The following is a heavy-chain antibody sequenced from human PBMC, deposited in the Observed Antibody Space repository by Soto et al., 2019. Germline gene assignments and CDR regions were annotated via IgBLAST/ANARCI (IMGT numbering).Heavy chain of an antibody. CDR1: VYSFTSYW. Sequence: GECLKISCTGSVYSFTSYWIGGVVPVPGKGLQWMGIIYPGDSDTRYSPSFQGQVTISADKSISTAYLQWSSLKASDTAMYYCARLHSGTYPGAFGYWGQGTLVTVSS. V-gene: IGHV5-51*01. CDR3: ARLHSGTYPGAFGY. J-gene: IGHJ4*02. CDR2: IYPGDSDT. D-gene: IGHD1-26*01.